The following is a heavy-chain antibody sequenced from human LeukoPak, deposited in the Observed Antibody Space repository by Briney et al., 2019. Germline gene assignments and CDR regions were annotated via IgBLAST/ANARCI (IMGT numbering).Heavy chain of an antibody. CDR1: GGSLSSSSYY. CDR2: VYYSGST. V-gene: IGHV4-39*01. CDR3: ARSPARWTYGGHSGRDNWFDP. Sequence: PSETLSLTCTVSGGSLSSSSYYWRWLRQPPGKGLEWVGCVYYSGSTYYNPSLRSGLTISVDTSKTQFSLTLSSVTAADTAVYYCARSPARWTYGGHSGRDNWFDPWGQGTLVTVSS. D-gene: IGHD4-23*01. J-gene: IGHJ5*02.